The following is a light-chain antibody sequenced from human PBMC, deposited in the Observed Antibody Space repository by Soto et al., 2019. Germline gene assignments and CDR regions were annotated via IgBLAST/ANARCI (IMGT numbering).Light chain of an antibody. CDR3: CSFAGSYYV. CDR2: EVN. J-gene: IGLJ1*01. CDR1: SRDIDAYDY. V-gene: IGLV2-11*01. Sequence: QSVLTQPRSVSGSPGQSVAISCTGTSRDIDAYDYVSWYQQHPGKAPKLIISEVNKRPSGVSYRFSGSKSGNTASLTISGLQVEDEADYYCCSFAGSYYVFGTGTKLTVL.